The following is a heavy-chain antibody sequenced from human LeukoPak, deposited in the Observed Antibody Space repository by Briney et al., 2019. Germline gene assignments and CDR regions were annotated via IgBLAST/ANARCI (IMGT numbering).Heavy chain of an antibody. Sequence: GGSLRLSCAASGLTFSSDGMSWVRQAPGKGLEWVSAISGSGGSTYYADSVKGRFTISRDNSKKTLYLQMSSLGAEDTAVYYCAKSNKGVVRGTYYYYSYMDVSGKGTTVTVSS. CDR3: AKSNKGVVRGTYYYYSYMDV. CDR2: ISGSGGST. J-gene: IGHJ6*03. D-gene: IGHD3-3*01. CDR1: GLTFSSDG. V-gene: IGHV3-23*01.